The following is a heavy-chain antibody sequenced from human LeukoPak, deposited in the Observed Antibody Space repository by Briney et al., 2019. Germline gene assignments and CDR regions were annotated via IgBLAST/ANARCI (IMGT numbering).Heavy chain of an antibody. V-gene: IGHV4-38-2*02. CDR3: ARGGDY. Sequence: PSETLSLTCTVSGYSISSGYYWGWIRQPPGKGLEWIGSIYYSGSTYYNPSLKSRVTISVDTSKNQFSLKLSSVTAADTAVYYCARGGDYWGQGTLVTVSS. J-gene: IGHJ4*02. CDR2: IYYSGST. CDR1: GYSISSGYY.